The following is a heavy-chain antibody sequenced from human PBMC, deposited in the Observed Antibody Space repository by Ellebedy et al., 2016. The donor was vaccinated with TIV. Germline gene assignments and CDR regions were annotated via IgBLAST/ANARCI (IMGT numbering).Heavy chain of an antibody. CDR1: GFTFSSYW. CDR2: IKQDGSEK. Sequence: GESLKISXAASGFTFSSYWMSWVRQAPGKGLEWVANIKQDGSEKYYVDSVKGRFTISRDNAKNSLYLQMNSLRAEDTAVYYCARVITLIPYYFDYWGQGTLVTVSS. D-gene: IGHD2/OR15-2a*01. J-gene: IGHJ4*01. V-gene: IGHV3-7*01. CDR3: ARVITLIPYYFDY.